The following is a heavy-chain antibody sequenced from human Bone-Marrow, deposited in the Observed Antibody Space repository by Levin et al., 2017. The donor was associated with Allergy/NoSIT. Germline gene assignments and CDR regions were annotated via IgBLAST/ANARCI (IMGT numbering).Heavy chain of an antibody. J-gene: IGHJ4*02. D-gene: IGHD6-13*01. CDR1: GGSISSGGYY. CDR2: IDYSGTT. Sequence: SETLSLTCTVSGGSISSGGYYWSWIRQHPGTGLEWIGYIDYSGTTYYNPSLKSRLTISKDTSKNQFSLQLSSVTAADTAVYYCARLDSTWYTPYYFDHWGQGTLVTVSS. CDR3: ARLDSTWYTPYYFDH. V-gene: IGHV4-31*03.